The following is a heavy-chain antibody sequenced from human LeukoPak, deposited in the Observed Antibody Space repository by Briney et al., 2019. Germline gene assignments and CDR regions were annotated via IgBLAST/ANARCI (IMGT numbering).Heavy chain of an antibody. Sequence: ASVKVSCKASGYTFTSYDINWVRQATGQGLEWMGWMNPNSGNTGYAQKFQGRVTMTRNTSISTAYMELSSLRSEDTAVYYCAIRFLVLVVAATRSDYWGQGTLVTVSS. V-gene: IGHV1-8*01. J-gene: IGHJ4*02. CDR3: AIRFLVLVVAATRSDY. D-gene: IGHD2-15*01. CDR2: MNPNSGNT. CDR1: GYTFTSYD.